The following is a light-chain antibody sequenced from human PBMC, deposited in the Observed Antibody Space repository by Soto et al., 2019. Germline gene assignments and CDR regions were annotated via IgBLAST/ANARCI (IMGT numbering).Light chain of an antibody. CDR2: DVS. CDR1: SSDVGGYNY. CDR3: SSYTSSSTVV. Sequence: QSALTQPASVSGSPGQSITISCTGTSSDVGGYNYVSWYQQQPGKAPKLMIYDVSYRPSGVSNRFSGSKSGNTASLTISGLQADDEADYYCSSYTSSSTVVFGGGIKLPVL. J-gene: IGLJ3*02. V-gene: IGLV2-14*03.